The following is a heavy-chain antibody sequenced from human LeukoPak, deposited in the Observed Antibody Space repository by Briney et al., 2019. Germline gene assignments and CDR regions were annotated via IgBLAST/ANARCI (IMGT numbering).Heavy chain of an antibody. CDR1: GGSFSGYY. CDR2: INHSGST. V-gene: IGHV4-34*01. Sequence: SETLSLTCAVYGGSFSGYYWSWIRQPPGKGLEWIGEINHSGSTNYNPSLKSRVTISVDTSKNQFSLKLSSVTAADTAVYYCAREKLNTVTGSFDYWGQGTLVTVSS. D-gene: IGHD4-11*01. J-gene: IGHJ4*02. CDR3: AREKLNTVTGSFDY.